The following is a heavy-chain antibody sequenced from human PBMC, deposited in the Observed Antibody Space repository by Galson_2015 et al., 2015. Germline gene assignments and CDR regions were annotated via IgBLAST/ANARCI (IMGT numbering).Heavy chain of an antibody. CDR1: GFTFSSYG. CDR2: IWYDGSNK. D-gene: IGHD6-19*01. Sequence: SLRLSCAASGFTFSSYGMHWVRQAPGKGLEWVSDIWYDGSNKYYADSVKGRFTISRDNSKNTLYLQMNSLRAEDTAVYYCARGGPGIVVDWGQGTLVTVSS. J-gene: IGHJ4*02. V-gene: IGHV3-33*01. CDR3: ARGGPGIVVD.